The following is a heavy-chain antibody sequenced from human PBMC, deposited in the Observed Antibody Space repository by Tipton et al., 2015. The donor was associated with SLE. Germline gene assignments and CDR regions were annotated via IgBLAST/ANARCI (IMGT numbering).Heavy chain of an antibody. D-gene: IGHD1-26*01. CDR2: IYYSGST. CDR1: GGSISSSSYY. V-gene: IGHV4-39*07. CDR3: ARSGSYPYYYYYMDV. Sequence: TLSLTCTVSGGSISSSSYYWGWIRQPPGKGLEWIGSIYYSGSTNYNPSLKSRVTISVDTSKNQFSLKLSSVTAADTAVYYCARSGSYPYYYYYMDVWGKGTTVTVSS. J-gene: IGHJ6*03.